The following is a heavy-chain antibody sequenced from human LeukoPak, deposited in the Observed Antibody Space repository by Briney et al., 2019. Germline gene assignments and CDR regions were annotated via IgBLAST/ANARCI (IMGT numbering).Heavy chain of an antibody. J-gene: IGHJ3*02. D-gene: IGHD3/OR15-3a*01. Sequence: SETLSLTCTVSGGSISSGGYYWSWIRQPPGKGLEWIGYIYHSGSTYYNPSLKSRVTISVDRSENQFSLKLSSVTAADTAVYYCARARRGLDAFDIWGQGTMVTVSS. CDR2: IYHSGST. CDR3: ARARRGLDAFDI. V-gene: IGHV4-30-2*01. CDR1: GGSISSGGYY.